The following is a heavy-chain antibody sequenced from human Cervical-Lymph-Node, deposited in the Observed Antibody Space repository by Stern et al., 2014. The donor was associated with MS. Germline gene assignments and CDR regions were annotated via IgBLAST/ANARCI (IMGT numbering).Heavy chain of an antibody. Sequence: ESGPTLMKTTQTLTLTCTFSGFSLSATGVGVAWIRQPPGKAPEWLGIIDWNDDKRYSPTLKSRLTIAKDTAKNQVVITMTNMDPVDTATYYCAHSGYDSSGYSDFDYWGQGTLVTVSS. D-gene: IGHD3-22*01. CDR1: GFSLSATGVG. CDR3: AHSGYDSSGYSDFDY. V-gene: IGHV2-5*01. CDR2: IDWNDDK. J-gene: IGHJ4*02.